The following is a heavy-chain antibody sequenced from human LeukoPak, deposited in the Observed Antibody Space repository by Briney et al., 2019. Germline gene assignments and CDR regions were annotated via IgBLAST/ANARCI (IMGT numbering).Heavy chain of an antibody. Sequence: SETLSLTCTVSGGSVSSYYWSWIREPPGQGLEWIGYIYHSGSTNHSPSLKSRVTISVDTSKNQFSLELSSVTAADTAVYFCASLSGYYDFWSGYRDYWGQGILVTVSS. V-gene: IGHV4-59*02. CDR2: IYHSGST. CDR3: ASLSGYYDFWSGYRDY. J-gene: IGHJ4*02. D-gene: IGHD3-3*01. CDR1: GGSVSSYY.